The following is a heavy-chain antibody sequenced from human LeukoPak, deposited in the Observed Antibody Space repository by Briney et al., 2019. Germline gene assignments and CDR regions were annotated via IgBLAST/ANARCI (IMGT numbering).Heavy chain of an antibody. CDR1: GFTLSSYA. J-gene: IGHJ4*02. Sequence: GGSLRLSCAASGFTLSSYAMSWVRQGPGKGLEWVSAISVSGNTYRADSVKGRFTISRDSSKNTLYLQMNSLRAEDTAVYYCARRAGAYSHPYDYWGQGTLVTVSS. V-gene: IGHV3-23*01. CDR3: ARRAGAYSHPYDY. D-gene: IGHD4/OR15-4a*01. CDR2: ISVSGNT.